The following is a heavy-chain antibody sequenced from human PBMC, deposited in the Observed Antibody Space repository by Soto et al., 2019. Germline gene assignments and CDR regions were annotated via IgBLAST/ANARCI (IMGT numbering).Heavy chain of an antibody. Sequence: XGSLRLSCAASGFSFSSYAMHWVRQAPGKGLEWVAVISYDGSNKYYADSVKGRFTISRDNSKNTLYLQMNSLRAEDTAVYYCARDGPYYASSGSDAFDICGQGTMVTVSS. CDR3: ARDGPYYASSGSDAFDI. CDR1: GFSFSSYA. J-gene: IGHJ3*02. V-gene: IGHV3-30-3*01. D-gene: IGHD3-22*01. CDR2: ISYDGSNK.